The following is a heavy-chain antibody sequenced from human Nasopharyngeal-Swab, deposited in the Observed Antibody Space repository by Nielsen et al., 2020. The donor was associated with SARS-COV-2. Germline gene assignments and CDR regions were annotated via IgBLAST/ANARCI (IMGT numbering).Heavy chain of an antibody. CDR3: ARGRWDFVVALGAQFDY. CDR1: GGSFSGYY. CDR2: INQSGST. Sequence: SETLSLTCAVYGGSFSGYYWSWIRQPPGKGLEWIGEINQSGSTNYNPSLKSRVTISVDTSKNQFSLKLSSVTAADTAVYYCARGRWDFVVALGAQFDYWGQGTLVTVSS. V-gene: IGHV4-34*01. J-gene: IGHJ4*02. D-gene: IGHD2-15*01.